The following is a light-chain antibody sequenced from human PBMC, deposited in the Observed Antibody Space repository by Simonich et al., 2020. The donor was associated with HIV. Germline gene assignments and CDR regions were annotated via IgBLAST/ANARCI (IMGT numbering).Light chain of an antibody. CDR1: QSIRSY. V-gene: IGKV1-NL1*01. J-gene: IGKJ1*01. CDR3: QQYYYTPWT. Sequence: DIQMTQSPSSLSASVGDRVTITCRASQSIRSYLNWYQQKPGKAPKLLLYATSRLESGVPSWFSGSGSGTDYTLTISSLQPEDFATYYCQQYYYTPWTFGQGTKVEIK. CDR2: ATS.